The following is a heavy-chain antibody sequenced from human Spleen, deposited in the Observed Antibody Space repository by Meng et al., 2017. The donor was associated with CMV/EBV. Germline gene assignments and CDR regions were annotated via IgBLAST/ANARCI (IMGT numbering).Heavy chain of an antibody. Sequence: TVSGDSISSSAHYWTWLRQHPGKGLEWIGYIYYSGSTYSNPSLKSRVTISVETSKNQFSLRLISVTAADTAVYYCARLGGFLNWFDPWGQGTLVTVSS. J-gene: IGHJ5*02. D-gene: IGHD2-15*01. V-gene: IGHV4-31*02. CDR3: ARLGGFLNWFDP. CDR1: GDSISSSAHY. CDR2: IYYSGST.